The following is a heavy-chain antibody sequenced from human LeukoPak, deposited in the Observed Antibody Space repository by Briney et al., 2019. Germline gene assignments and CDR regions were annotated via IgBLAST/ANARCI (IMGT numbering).Heavy chain of an antibody. Sequence: SETLSLTCTVSGGSMISYYWSWIRQPAGEGLEWIGRIYGSGETSYNPSLKSRVTMSVDSSKNQLSLKLTSVTAADTAVYYCVRGPTYSSRWYMDYWGQGTLVTVSS. CDR1: GGSMISYY. J-gene: IGHJ4*02. D-gene: IGHD6-13*01. CDR3: VRGPTYSSRWYMDY. V-gene: IGHV4-4*07. CDR2: IYGSGET.